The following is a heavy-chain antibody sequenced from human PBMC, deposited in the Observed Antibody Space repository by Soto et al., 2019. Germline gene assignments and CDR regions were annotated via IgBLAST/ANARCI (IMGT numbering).Heavy chain of an antibody. J-gene: IGHJ5*02. D-gene: IGHD6-19*01. V-gene: IGHV1-2*02. CDR2: INAKNGAT. CDR3: ARAREDSSGWFDH. Sequence: QVQLVPSGAEVRKPGASVKVSCKASGYIFSGNYLHWVRRAPGQGLEWMAWINAKNGATNYAQKFRGRATVTRDPAISTTYLELSGLTSDDTAVYYCARAREDSSGWFDHWGQGTQVTVSP. CDR1: GYIFSGNY.